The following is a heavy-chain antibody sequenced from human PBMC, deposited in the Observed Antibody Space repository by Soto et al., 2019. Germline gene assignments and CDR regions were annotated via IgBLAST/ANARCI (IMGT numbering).Heavy chain of an antibody. J-gene: IGHJ3*02. CDR1: GFTFSSYG. D-gene: IGHD3-10*01. CDR2: RSYDGSNK. V-gene: IGHV3-30*18. CDR3: AKGLWFGELPFDAFDI. Sequence: QVQLVESGGGVVQPGRSLRLSCAASGFTFSSYGMHWVRQAPGKGLEWVAVRSYDGSNKYYADSVKGRFTISRDNSKNTLYLQMNSLRAEDTAVYYCAKGLWFGELPFDAFDIWGQGTMVTVSS.